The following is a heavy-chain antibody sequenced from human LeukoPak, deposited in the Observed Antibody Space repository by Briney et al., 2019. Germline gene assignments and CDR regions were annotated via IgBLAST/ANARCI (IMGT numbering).Heavy chain of an antibody. D-gene: IGHD3-22*01. CDR1: GGSISSYY. CDR2: TYYSGST. J-gene: IGHJ5*02. CDR3: ARFCNYYDSSGYYYGFDP. Sequence: PSETLSLTCTVSGGSISSYYWSWIRQPPGKGLEWIGYTYYSGSTNYNPSLKSRVTISVDTSKNQFSLKLSSVTAADTAVYYCARFCNYYDSSGYYYGFDPWGQGTLVTVSS. V-gene: IGHV4-59*01.